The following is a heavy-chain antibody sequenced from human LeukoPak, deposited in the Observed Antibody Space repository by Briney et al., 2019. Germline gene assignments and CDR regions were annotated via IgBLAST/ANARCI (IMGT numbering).Heavy chain of an antibody. Sequence: ASVWVSSKASVDXFTVDYMHCVRHTPGQRLECMGWISPYSGETKYKQIFQGRVTMTTETSTSTACMELRSVRCDDRGVYYCARDGGYSAHDYWGQGTLVTVSS. V-gene: IGHV1-18*04. D-gene: IGHD1-26*01. CDR1: VDXFTVDY. CDR2: ISPYSGET. J-gene: IGHJ4*02. CDR3: ARDGGYSAHDY.